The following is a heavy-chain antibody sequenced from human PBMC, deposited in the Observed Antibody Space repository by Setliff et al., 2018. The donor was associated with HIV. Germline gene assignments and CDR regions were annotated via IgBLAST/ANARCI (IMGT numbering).Heavy chain of an antibody. Sequence: ASVKVSCKASGFTFTSHAMQWVRQGRGQRIEWIGWIVVGSGNTNYAQKFQERVTITRDMSTSTAYMDLISLRSEDTAVYSCAAYPYDYDSSGGDLLGAFDIWGQGTMVTVSS. CDR2: IVVGSGNT. D-gene: IGHD3-22*01. J-gene: IGHJ3*02. CDR1: GFTFTSHA. V-gene: IGHV1-58*02. CDR3: AAYPYDYDSSGGDLLGAFDI.